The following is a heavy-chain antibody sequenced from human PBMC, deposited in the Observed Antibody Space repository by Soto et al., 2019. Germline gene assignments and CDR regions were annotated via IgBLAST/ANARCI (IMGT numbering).Heavy chain of an antibody. D-gene: IGHD3-10*01. CDR2: INHSGST. Sequence: SETLSLTCAVYGGSFSGYYWSWIRQPPGKGLEWIGEINHSGSTNYNPSLKSRVTISVDTSKNQFSLKLSSVTAADTAVYYCARGRPRGGYWGQGTLVTVSS. CDR3: ARGRPRGGY. J-gene: IGHJ4*02. V-gene: IGHV4-34*01. CDR1: GGSFSGYY.